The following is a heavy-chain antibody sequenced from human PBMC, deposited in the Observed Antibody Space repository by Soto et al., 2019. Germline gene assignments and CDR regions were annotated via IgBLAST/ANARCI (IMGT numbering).Heavy chain of an antibody. D-gene: IGHD2-15*01. CDR2: IYYSGST. CDR1: GGSVSSGSYY. J-gene: IGHJ6*02. V-gene: IGHV4-61*01. CDR3: ARDTKLLRGYCGMDV. Sequence: PSETLSLTCTVSGGSVSSGSYYWSWIRQPPGKGLEWIGYIYYSGSTNYNPALKSRVTISVDTSKNQFSLKLSSVTAADTAVYYCARDTKLLRGYCGMDVWGQGTTVTVSS.